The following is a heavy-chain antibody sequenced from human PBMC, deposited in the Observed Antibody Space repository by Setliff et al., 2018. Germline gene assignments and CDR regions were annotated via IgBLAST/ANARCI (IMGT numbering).Heavy chain of an antibody. J-gene: IGHJ6*03. CDR2: INWNGGST. V-gene: IGHV3-20*04. Sequence: GGSLRLSCAASGFFFRSYEMSWVRQAPGKGLEWVSGINWNGGSTGYADSVKGRFTISRDNAKNSLYLQMNSLRAEDTALYYCARVGCSGGSCYGRSYYYMDVWGKGTTVTVSS. D-gene: IGHD2-15*01. CDR3: ARVGCSGGSCYGRSYYYMDV. CDR1: GFFFRSYE.